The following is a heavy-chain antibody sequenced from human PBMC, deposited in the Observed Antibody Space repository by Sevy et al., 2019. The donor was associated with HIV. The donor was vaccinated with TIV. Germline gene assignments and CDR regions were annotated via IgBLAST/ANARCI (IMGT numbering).Heavy chain of an antibody. CDR2: IYYSGST. CDR3: ARESYGSGSYYFDY. V-gene: IGHV4-31*03. J-gene: IGHJ4*02. CDR1: GGSISSGTYY. D-gene: IGHD3-10*01. Sequence: SETQSLTCTVSGGSISSGTYYWSWIRQFPGKGLEWIGYIYYSGSTYNNPSLKSRVTISVDTSKNQFSLKVSSVTAADTAVYYCARESYGSGSYYFDYWGQGTLVTVSS.